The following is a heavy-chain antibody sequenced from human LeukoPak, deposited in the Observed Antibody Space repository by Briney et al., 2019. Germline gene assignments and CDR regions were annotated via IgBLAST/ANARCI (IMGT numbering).Heavy chain of an antibody. J-gene: IGHJ4*02. Sequence: SETLSLTCTVSRGSISSGDYYWSRIRQPPGKGLEWIGYIYYSGSTYYNPSLKSRVTISVDTSKNQFSLKLSSVTAADTAVYYCAGNLVATSSIDYWGQGTLVTVSS. CDR2: IYYSGST. CDR1: RGSISSGDYY. CDR3: AGNLVATSSIDY. D-gene: IGHD5-12*01. V-gene: IGHV4-30-4*08.